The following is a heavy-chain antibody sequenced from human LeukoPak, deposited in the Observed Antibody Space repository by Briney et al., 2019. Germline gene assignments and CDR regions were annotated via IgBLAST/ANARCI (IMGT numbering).Heavy chain of an antibody. Sequence: ASVKVSCKASGYTFTIYGISWVRQAPGQGLEWMGWISAYNGNTNYAQELQGRVTMTTDTSTSTAYMELRSLRSDDTAVYYCARAFHYYDSSGYYYDAFDIWGQGTMVTVSS. J-gene: IGHJ3*02. D-gene: IGHD3-22*01. CDR1: GYTFTIYG. CDR3: ARAFHYYDSSGYYYDAFDI. V-gene: IGHV1-18*01. CDR2: ISAYNGNT.